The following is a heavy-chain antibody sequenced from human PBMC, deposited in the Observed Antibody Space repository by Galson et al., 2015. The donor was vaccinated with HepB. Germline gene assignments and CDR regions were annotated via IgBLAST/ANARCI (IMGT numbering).Heavy chain of an antibody. CDR3: ARQKPRFGVLFTRGAFDI. V-gene: IGHV3-21*05. J-gene: IGHJ3*02. CDR1: GFTFSSYS. D-gene: IGHD3-10*01. Sequence: SLRLSCAAPGFTFSSYSMNWVRQAPGKGLEWVSYISSSSSYIYYADSVKGRFTISRDNAKNSLYLQMNSLRAEDTAVYYCARQKPRFGVLFTRGAFDIWGQGTMVTVSS. CDR2: ISSSSSYI.